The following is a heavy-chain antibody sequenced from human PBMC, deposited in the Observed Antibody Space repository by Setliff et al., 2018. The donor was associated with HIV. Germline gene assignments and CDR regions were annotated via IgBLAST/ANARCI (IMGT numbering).Heavy chain of an antibody. V-gene: IGHV1-46*03. D-gene: IGHD1-26*01. Sequence: ASVKVSCKASGYTFTSYYIHWVRQAPGQGLGWMGIINPSGGSTSYAQRFQGRVTMTRDTSTSTVYMELGSLRSEDTAVYYCAVVGYQNKHYMDVWGKGTTVTVSS. CDR2: INPSGGST. J-gene: IGHJ6*03. CDR1: GYTFTSYY. CDR3: AVVGYQNKHYMDV.